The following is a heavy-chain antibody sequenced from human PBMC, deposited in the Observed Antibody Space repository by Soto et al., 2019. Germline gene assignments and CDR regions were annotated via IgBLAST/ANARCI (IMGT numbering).Heavy chain of an antibody. V-gene: IGHV4-4*02. CDR3: ARVKVGQQLVLGWFDP. CDR1: GGSISSSNW. J-gene: IGHJ5*02. Sequence: NPSETLSLTCAVSGGSISSSNWWSWVRQPPGKGLEWIGEIYHSGSTNYNPSLKSRVTISVDKSKNQFSLKLSSVTAADTAVYYCARVKVGQQLVLGWFDPWGQGTLVTVSS. CDR2: IYHSGST. D-gene: IGHD6-13*01.